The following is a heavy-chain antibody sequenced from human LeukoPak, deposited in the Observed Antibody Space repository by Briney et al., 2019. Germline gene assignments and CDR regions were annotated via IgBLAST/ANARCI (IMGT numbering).Heavy chain of an antibody. J-gene: IGHJ3*02. V-gene: IGHV4-39*07. D-gene: IGHD3-9*01. CDR3: ARGRYFDWENDAFDI. Sequence: PSETLSLTCTVSGGSISSSSYCWGWIRQPPGKRLECIGTIYYRGTTYNNPSLKSRVTISADTSKNQFSLKLSSVTAADTAVYYCARGRYFDWENDAFDIWGQGTMVTVS. CDR2: IYYRGTT. CDR1: GGSISSSSYC.